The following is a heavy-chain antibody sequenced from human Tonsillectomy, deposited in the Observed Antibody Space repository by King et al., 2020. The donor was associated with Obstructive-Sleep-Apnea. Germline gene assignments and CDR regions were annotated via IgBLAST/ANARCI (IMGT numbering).Heavy chain of an antibody. V-gene: IGHV4-59*01. CDR2: IYYIGCT. CDR3: ASAPAGVLDY. D-gene: IGHD6-13*01. J-gene: IGHJ4*02. CDR1: GGSISSYY. Sequence: VQLQESGPGLVKPSETLSLTCTVSGGSISSYYWSWVRQPPGKGLEWVGYIYYIGCTQYNPSPKSRVTLSLNTSKNQFSLKLSSVTAADTAVYYCASAPAGVLDYWGQGTLVTVSS.